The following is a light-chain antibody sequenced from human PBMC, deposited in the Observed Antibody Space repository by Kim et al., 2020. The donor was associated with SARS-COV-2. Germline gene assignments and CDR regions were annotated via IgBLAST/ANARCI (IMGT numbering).Light chain of an antibody. V-gene: IGLV4-69*01. CDR3: QTWGTGWV. CDR1: SGHSSYA. Sequence: GASVKLTCSRSSGHSSYAIAWHQQQQEKGPRYLMKLNSDGSHSKGDGIPDRFSGSSSGAERYLTISSLQSEDEADYYCQTWGTGWVFGGGTQLTVL. J-gene: IGLJ2*01. CDR2: LNSDGSH.